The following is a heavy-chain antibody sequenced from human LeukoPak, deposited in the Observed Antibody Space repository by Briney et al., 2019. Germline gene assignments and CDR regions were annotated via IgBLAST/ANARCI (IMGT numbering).Heavy chain of an antibody. D-gene: IGHD4-23*01. V-gene: IGHV3-33*01. CDR1: GFTFSSYG. CDR3: AGGLNSGSAYYYYYYMDV. J-gene: IGHJ6*03. CDR2: IWYDGSNK. Sequence: PGRSLRLSCAASGFTFSSYGMHWVRLAPGKGLEWVAVIWYDGSNKYYADSVKGRFTISRDNSKNTLYLQMNSLRAEDTAVYYCAGGLNSGSAYYYYYYMDVWGKGTTVTVSS.